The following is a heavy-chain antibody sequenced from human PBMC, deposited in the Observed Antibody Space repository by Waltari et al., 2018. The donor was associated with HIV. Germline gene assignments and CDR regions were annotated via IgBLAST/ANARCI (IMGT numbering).Heavy chain of an antibody. J-gene: IGHJ4*02. D-gene: IGHD1-26*01. V-gene: IGHV3-15*01. Sequence: EVQLVESGGVLVKPGGSLRLSCAASGLTFNNAWMTWVRQAPGNGLGWVGRIKSKTDGGTTDYAAPVKGRFTISRDDSKNTVNLQMNSLKAEDTAVYFCRSGIVRTTDYWGQGTLVTVSS. CDR3: RSGIVRTTDY. CDR1: GLTFNNAW. CDR2: IKSKTDGGTT.